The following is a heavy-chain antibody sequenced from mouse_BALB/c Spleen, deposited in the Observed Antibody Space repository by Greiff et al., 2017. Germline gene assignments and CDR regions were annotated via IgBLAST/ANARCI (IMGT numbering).Heavy chain of an antibody. CDR3: ARHMTGYYAMDY. D-gene: IGHD2-13*01. Sequence: VQLKESGPDLVAPSQSLSITCTVSGFSLTSYGVHWVRQPPGKGLEWLVVIWSDGSTTYNSALKSRLSISKDNSKSQVFLKMNSLQTDDTAMYYCARHMTGYYAMDYWGQGTSVTVSS. V-gene: IGHV2-6-2*01. J-gene: IGHJ4*01. CDR2: IWSDGST. CDR1: GFSLTSYG.